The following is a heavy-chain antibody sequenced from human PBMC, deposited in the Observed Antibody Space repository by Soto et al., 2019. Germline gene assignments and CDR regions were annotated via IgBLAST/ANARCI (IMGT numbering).Heavy chain of an antibody. CDR3: ARVFGLRDAFDI. V-gene: IGHV3-7*01. D-gene: IGHD5-12*01. J-gene: IGHJ3*02. Sequence: GGSLRLSCAASGFTFSTYWMSWVRQAPGKGLEWVANIKEDGSEKYYADSVKGRFTISRDNSKNTLYLQMNSLRAEDTAVYYCARVFGLRDAFDIWGQGTMVTVSS. CDR1: GFTFSTYW. CDR2: IKEDGSEK.